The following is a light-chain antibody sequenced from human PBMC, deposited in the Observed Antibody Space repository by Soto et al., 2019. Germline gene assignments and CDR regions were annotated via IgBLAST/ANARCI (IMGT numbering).Light chain of an antibody. CDR2: GAS. CDR3: QQYKNWPQLT. CDR1: QSVSSN. Sequence: EIVMTQSPATLSVSPGERATLSCRASQSVSSNLAWYQQKPGQAPRLLIYGASTRATGIPARFSGSGSGTEFTLTIRCLQSEDFAVYYCQQYKNWPQLTFGQGTKVEIK. V-gene: IGKV3-15*01. J-gene: IGKJ1*01.